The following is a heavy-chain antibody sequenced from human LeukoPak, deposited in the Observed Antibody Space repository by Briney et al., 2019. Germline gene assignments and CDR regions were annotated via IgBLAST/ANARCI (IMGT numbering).Heavy chain of an antibody. D-gene: IGHD2-15*01. V-gene: IGHV1-18*01. CDR2: ISAYNGNT. Sequence: ASVKVSCKASGYTFTSYGISWVRQAPGQGLEWMGWISAYNGNTNYAQKLQGRVTMTTDTSTSTAYMELRSLRSDDTAVYYCARWGGDIVMVVAANNWFDPWGQGTLVTVSS. J-gene: IGHJ5*02. CDR1: GYTFTSYG. CDR3: ARWGGDIVMVVAANNWFDP.